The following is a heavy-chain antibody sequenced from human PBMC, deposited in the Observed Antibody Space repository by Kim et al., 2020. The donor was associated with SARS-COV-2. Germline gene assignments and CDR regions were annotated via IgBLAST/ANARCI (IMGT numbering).Heavy chain of an antibody. CDR2: ISYDGSNK. CDR3: ANWGVTSFDY. D-gene: IGHD3-16*01. J-gene: IGHJ4*02. CDR1: GFTFSSYG. V-gene: IGHV3-30*18. Sequence: GGSLRLYCAASGFTFSSYGMHWVRQAPGKGLEWVAVISYDGSNKYYADSVKGRFTISRDNSKNTLYLQMNSLRAEDTAVYYCANWGVTSFDYWGQGTLVTVSS.